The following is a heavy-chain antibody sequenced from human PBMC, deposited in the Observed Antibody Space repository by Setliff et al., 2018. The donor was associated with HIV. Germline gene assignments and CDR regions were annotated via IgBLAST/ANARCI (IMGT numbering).Heavy chain of an antibody. D-gene: IGHD4-17*01. V-gene: IGHV1-18*01. CDR1: GYIFSTYG. Sequence: GASVKVSCKASGYIFSTYGINWVRQAPGQGLEWMGWISASNGNTHYAQKVQGRVTLTTDTSTNTAYMELRSLRSDDAAVYYCAKTTPQPHYYYYVDVWGKGTTVTVSS. J-gene: IGHJ6*03. CDR2: ISASNGNT. CDR3: AKTTPQPHYYYYVDV.